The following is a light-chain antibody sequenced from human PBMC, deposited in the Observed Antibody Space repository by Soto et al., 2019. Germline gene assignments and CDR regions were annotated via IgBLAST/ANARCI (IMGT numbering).Light chain of an antibody. CDR3: QQYGISPTT. CDR2: GAS. V-gene: IGKV3-20*01. Sequence: ESLLPPSSATRAFYPGAPDTLPCRASESVNSRLAWHEQKPGQALRLLIYGASSRATGIPDRFIGSGSGTDFTLTISRLEPEDFAVYYCQQYGISPTTFCQGSKVDIK. J-gene: IGKJ1*01. CDR1: ESVNSR.